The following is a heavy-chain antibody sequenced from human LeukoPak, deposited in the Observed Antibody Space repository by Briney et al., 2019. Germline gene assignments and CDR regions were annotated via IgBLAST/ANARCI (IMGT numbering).Heavy chain of an antibody. CDR2: ISYDGSNK. Sequence: GGSLRLSCAASGFTFSSYGMHWVRQAPGKGLEWVAVISYDGSNKYYADSVKGRFTISRDNSKNTLYLQMNSLRAEDTAVYYCARDLGYFDYWGQGTLVTVSS. CDR1: GFTFSSYG. CDR3: ARDLGYFDY. J-gene: IGHJ4*02. V-gene: IGHV3-30*03. D-gene: IGHD3-16*01.